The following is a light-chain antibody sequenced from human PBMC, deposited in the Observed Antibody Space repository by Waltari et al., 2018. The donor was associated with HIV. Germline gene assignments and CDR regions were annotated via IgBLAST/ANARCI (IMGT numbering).Light chain of an antibody. J-gene: IGKJ1*01. Sequence: DIQMTQSPSTLSASVGDRVTITCRASQSISSWLAWYQQKPGKAPKLLFYKASSLESGVPSRFSGSGSGTEFTLTISSLQPDDFATYYCQQYNSYSFGQGTKVEIK. CDR3: QQYNSYS. V-gene: IGKV1-5*03. CDR1: QSISSW. CDR2: KAS.